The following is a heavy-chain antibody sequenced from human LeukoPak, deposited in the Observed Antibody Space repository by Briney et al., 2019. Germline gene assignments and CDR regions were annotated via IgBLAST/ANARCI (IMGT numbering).Heavy chain of an antibody. CDR2: INAGNGNT. CDR1: GYTFTSYA. Sequence: ASVKVSCKASGYTFTSYAMHWVRQAPGQRLEWMGWINAGNGNTKYSQKFQGRVTITRDTSASTAYMELSSLRSEDTAVYYCAREGYDYVWGSYRYNNWFDPWGQGTLVTVSS. J-gene: IGHJ5*02. CDR3: AREGYDYVWGSYRYNNWFDP. V-gene: IGHV1-3*01. D-gene: IGHD3-16*02.